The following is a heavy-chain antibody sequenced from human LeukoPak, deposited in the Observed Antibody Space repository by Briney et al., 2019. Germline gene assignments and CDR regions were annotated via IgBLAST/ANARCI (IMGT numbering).Heavy chain of an antibody. CDR3: ARGGYTMVRGDYYGMDV. CDR2: INPNSGGT. CDR1: GYTFTGYY. J-gene: IGHJ6*02. D-gene: IGHD3-10*01. V-gene: IGHV1-2*02. Sequence: ASVKVSCKASGYTFTGYYMHWVRQAPGQGLEWMGWINPNSGGTNYAQKFQGRVTMTRDTSISTAYMELSRLRSDDTAVYYCARGGYTMVRGDYYGMDVWGQGTTVAVSS.